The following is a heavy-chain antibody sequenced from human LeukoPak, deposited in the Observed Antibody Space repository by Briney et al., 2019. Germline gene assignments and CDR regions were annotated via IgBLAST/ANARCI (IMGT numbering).Heavy chain of an antibody. CDR3: ARAAGPLAAPDF. V-gene: IGHV4-59*01. Sequence: SETLSFTCTVSGGSISSYYWSWIRQPPGKGLEWIGYIYYRGSTNYNPSLKSRFTISVDTSKNQFYLKLSSVTAADTAVYYCARAAGPLAAPDFWGQGTPVTVSS. CDR2: IYYRGST. J-gene: IGHJ4*02. CDR1: GGSISSYY. D-gene: IGHD6-13*01.